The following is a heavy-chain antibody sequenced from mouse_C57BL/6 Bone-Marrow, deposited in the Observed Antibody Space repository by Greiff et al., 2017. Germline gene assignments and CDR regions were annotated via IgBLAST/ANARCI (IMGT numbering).Heavy chain of an antibody. Sequence: VQLQQPGAELVKPGASVKLSCKASGYTFTSYWMHWVKQRPGHGLEWIGMIHPNSGSTNYNEKFKSKATLTVDKSSSTAYMQLSSLTSEDSAVYYCARRRYYGSYWYFDVWGTGTTVTVSS. J-gene: IGHJ1*03. CDR3: ARRRYYGSYWYFDV. D-gene: IGHD1-1*01. CDR2: IHPNSGST. CDR1: GYTFTSYW. V-gene: IGHV1-64*01.